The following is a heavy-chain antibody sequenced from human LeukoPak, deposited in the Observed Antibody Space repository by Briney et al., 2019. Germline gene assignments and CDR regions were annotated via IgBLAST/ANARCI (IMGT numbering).Heavy chain of an antibody. V-gene: IGHV3-7*01. J-gene: IGHJ6*03. D-gene: IGHD3-3*01. CDR3: ARETSYDFWSGLHHYYYFYIDI. CDR1: GFTFSTHR. CDR2: IKQDESEK. Sequence: GGSLRLSCAASGFTFSTHRLTWVRQAPGKGLEWVANIKQDESEKSYVDSVKGRFTISRDNAKNSLYLQMNSPTVEDTGIYCCARETSYDFWSGLHHYYYFYIDIWGKGTTVTVSS.